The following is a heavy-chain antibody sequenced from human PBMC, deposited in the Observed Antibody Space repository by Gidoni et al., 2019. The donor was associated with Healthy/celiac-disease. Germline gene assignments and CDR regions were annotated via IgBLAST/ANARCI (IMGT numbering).Heavy chain of an antibody. CDR2: ISSSSSYI. J-gene: IGHJ6*02. D-gene: IGHD1-26*01. CDR1: GFTFSSYR. Sequence: EVQLVDSGGGLVKPGGSLRLSCAASGFTFSSYRLTWVRQAPGKGLEVVSAISSSSSYIYYADSVKGRFTISRDNAKNSLYLQMNSLRAEDTAVYYCARDKKYSRAPNYYDYGMDVWGQGTTVTVSS. V-gene: IGHV3-21*01. CDR3: ARDKKYSRAPNYYDYGMDV.